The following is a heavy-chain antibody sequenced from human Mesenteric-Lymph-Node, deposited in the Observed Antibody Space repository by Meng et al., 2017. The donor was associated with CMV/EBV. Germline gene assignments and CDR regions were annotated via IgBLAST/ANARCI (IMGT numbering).Heavy chain of an antibody. J-gene: IGHJ4*02. Sequence: GGSLRLSCAVSGFTFSGYWMHWVRQAPGKGLVWVSRINTDGSSISYADSVKGRFTISRDKAKRTLYLQMNSLRAEDTAVYYCARGRSGSWPSVDYWGQGTLVTVS. CDR3: ARGRSGSWPSVDY. CDR2: INTDGSSI. D-gene: IGHD1-26*01. V-gene: IGHV3-74*01. CDR1: GFTFSGYW.